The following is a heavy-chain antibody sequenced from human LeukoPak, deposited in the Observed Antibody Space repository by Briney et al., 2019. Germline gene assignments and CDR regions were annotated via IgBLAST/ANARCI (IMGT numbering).Heavy chain of an antibody. D-gene: IGHD3-16*01. CDR2: ISGSGDST. Sequence: PGGSLRLSCAASGFTFSSYAMSWVRQAPGKGLEWVSAISGSGDSTYYADSVKGRFTISRDNSKNTLFLQMNSLKADDTAVCYCAKGGGGVLASWGQGTLVTVSS. CDR1: GFTFSSYA. CDR3: AKGGGGVLAS. V-gene: IGHV3-23*01. J-gene: IGHJ4*02.